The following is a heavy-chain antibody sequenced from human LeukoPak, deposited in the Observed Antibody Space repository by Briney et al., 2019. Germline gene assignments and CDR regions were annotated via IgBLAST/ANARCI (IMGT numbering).Heavy chain of an antibody. CDR2: IYHLGAT. Sequence: SETLSLTCTVSGGSISSSNRWSWVRQPPGKGLECIGDIYHLGATNYNPSLKSRVTISVDKSKNQFSLKLSSVTAADTAVYYCARAFLVGYLPEEYFFDYWGQGALVTVSS. V-gene: IGHV4-4*02. CDR1: GGSISSSNR. D-gene: IGHD1-26*01. J-gene: IGHJ4*02. CDR3: ARAFLVGYLPEEYFFDY.